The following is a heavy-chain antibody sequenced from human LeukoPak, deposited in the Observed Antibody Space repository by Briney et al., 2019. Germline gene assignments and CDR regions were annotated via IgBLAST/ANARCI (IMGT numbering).Heavy chain of an antibody. CDR3: AKSLFTSAAGSGRASDI. V-gene: IGHV3-23*01. D-gene: IGHD3-10*01. J-gene: IGHJ3*02. Sequence: PGGPLRFSFAPPGFPFTSNPMSWVRQAQGRGLEWASAISGSGGSTYYADSVKGRFTISRDNSKNTLYLQMDSLRAEDTAVYYCAKSLFTSAAGSGRASDIWGQGTMVTVSS. CDR2: ISGSGGST. CDR1: GFPFTSNP.